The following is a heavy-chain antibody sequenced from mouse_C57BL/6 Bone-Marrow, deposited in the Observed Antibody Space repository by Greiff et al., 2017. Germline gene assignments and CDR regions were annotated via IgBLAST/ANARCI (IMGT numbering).Heavy chain of an antibody. J-gene: IGHJ2*01. CDR1: GYTFTSYW. D-gene: IGHD2-3*01. CDR2: IHPNSGST. Sequence: QVQLQQPGAELVKPGASVKLSCKASGYTFTSYWMHWVKQRPGQGLEWIGMIHPNSGSTNYNEKFKSKATLTVDKSSSTAYMQLSSLTSEDSAVYYCARSAESIDGYFYYWGQGTTLTVSS. CDR3: ARSAESIDGYFYY. V-gene: IGHV1-64*01.